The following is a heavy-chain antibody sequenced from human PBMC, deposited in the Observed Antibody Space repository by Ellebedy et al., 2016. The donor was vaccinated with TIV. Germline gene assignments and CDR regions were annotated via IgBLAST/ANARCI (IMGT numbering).Heavy chain of an antibody. Sequence: ESLKISCAASGFSLTGSDLHWVRRPRGKGLEWVSASGAAGDTYYPDSVRGRFTISRESAKNSFYLQMNSLTAGDTAVYYCARGGPGGDNWFFGLWGRGTQVTVSS. V-gene: IGHV3-13*01. J-gene: IGHJ2*01. CDR1: GFSLTGSD. D-gene: IGHD3-10*01. CDR3: ARGGPGGDNWFFGL. CDR2: SGAAGDT.